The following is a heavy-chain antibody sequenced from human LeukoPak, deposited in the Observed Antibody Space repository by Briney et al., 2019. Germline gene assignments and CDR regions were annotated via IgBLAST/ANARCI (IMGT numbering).Heavy chain of an antibody. Sequence: PGGSLRLSCAASGFTFSSCGMHWVRQAPGKGLEWVAFIRYDGSNKYYADSVKGRFTISRDNSKNTLYLQMNSLRAEDTAVYYCAKVGDGSGSYSDYWGQGTLVTVSS. CDR3: AKVGDGSGSYSDY. V-gene: IGHV3-30*02. CDR2: IRYDGSNK. D-gene: IGHD3-10*01. J-gene: IGHJ4*02. CDR1: GFTFSSCG.